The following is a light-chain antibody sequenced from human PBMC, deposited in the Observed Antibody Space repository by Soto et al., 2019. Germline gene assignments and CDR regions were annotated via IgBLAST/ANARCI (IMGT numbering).Light chain of an antibody. CDR3: SSYTSSSTYVV. Sequence: QSVLTQPASVSGSPGQSITISCTGTSSDVGGYNYVSWYQQHPGKAPKLMIYDVSNRPSGVSNRFSGSKSGNTAYLTISGLQAEDEADYYCSSYTSSSTYVVFGGGTKVTVL. CDR1: SSDVGGYNY. J-gene: IGLJ2*01. V-gene: IGLV2-14*01. CDR2: DVS.